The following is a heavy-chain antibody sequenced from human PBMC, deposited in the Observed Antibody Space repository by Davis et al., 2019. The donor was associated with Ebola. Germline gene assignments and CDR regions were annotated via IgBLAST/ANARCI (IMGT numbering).Heavy chain of an antibody. J-gene: IGHJ4*02. CDR1: GGSISSSSYY. V-gene: IGHV4-39*07. CDR2: IYYSGST. CDR3: AREVRVVVITAYYFDY. D-gene: IGHD3-22*01. Sequence: PSETLSLTCTVSGGSISSSSYYWGWIRQPPGKGLEWIGSIYYSGSTYYNPSLKSRVAISVDTSKNQFSLKLSSVTAADTAVYYCAREVRVVVITAYYFDYWGQGNLVTVSS.